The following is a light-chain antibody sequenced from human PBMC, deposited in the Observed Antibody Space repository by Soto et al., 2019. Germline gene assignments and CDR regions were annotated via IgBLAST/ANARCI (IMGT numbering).Light chain of an antibody. Sequence: QSALTQPASVSGSPGQSITISCTGTSSDVGGYNYVSWYQHHPGKAPKPIIYEVSNRPSGVSNRFSGSKSGNTASLTVSRLQAEDEADYYCTSYTSSSTYVFGTGTKVTVL. CDR3: TSYTSSSTYV. J-gene: IGLJ1*01. V-gene: IGLV2-14*01. CDR2: EVS. CDR1: SSDVGGYNY.